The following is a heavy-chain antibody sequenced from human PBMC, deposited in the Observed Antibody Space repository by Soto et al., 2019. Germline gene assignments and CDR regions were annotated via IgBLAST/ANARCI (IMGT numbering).Heavy chain of an antibody. CDR2: IDPSDSYS. V-gene: IGHV5-10-1*01. D-gene: IGHD3-3*02. J-gene: IGHJ6*02. Sequence: GESLKISCKASGFNFTTFWISWMRQVPGKGLEWMGRIDPSDSYSNYSPSFQGHITISADKSINTAYLHFSNLKASDTAVYYCARHFPLPTDLQFYYYYYYGVDVWGHGTAVTVSS. CDR1: GFNFTTFW. CDR3: ARHFPLPTDLQFYYYYYYGVDV.